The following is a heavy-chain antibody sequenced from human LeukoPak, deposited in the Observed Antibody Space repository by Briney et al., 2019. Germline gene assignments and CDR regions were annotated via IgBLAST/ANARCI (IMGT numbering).Heavy chain of an antibody. CDR2: IYYSGST. D-gene: IGHD7-27*01. Sequence: PSETLSLTCNVSGGAISNDVYYWSGIRQHPGKGLEWRGYIYYSGSTYYNPSLKSRVTLSVDTSKSQFSLRLSSVTAEDTAVYYCARDLTGDQFFDPWGQGTLVTVSS. CDR1: GGAISNDVYY. J-gene: IGHJ5*02. V-gene: IGHV4-31*03. CDR3: ARDLTGDQFFDP.